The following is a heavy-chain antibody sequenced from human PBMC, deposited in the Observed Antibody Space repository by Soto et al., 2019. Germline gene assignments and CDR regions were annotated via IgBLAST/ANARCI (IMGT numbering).Heavy chain of an antibody. J-gene: IGHJ4*02. CDR2: IIPIFGTA. CDR1: GGTFSSYA. V-gene: IGHV1-69*06. Sequence: EASVKVSCKASGGTFSSYAISWVRQAPGQGLEWMGGIIPIFGTANYAQKFQGRVTITADKSTSTAYMELSSLRSEDTAVYYRARNSNKGRDSSGYYLGFDYWGQGTLVTVSS. D-gene: IGHD3-22*01. CDR3: ARNSNKGRDSSGYYLGFDY.